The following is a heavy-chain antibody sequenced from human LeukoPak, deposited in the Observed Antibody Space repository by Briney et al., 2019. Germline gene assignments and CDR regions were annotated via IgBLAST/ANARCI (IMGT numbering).Heavy chain of an antibody. J-gene: IGHJ4*02. D-gene: IGHD2-8*01. CDR1: GYTFTSYY. Sequence: ASVKVSCKASGYTFTSYYMHWVRQAPGQGLEWMGGFDPEDGETIYAQKFQGRVTVTEDTSTDTAYMELSSLRSEDTAVYYCATMGGGYCTNGVCIGGRYFGYWGQGTLVTVSS. CDR2: FDPEDGET. CDR3: ATMGGGYCTNGVCIGGRYFGY. V-gene: IGHV1-24*01.